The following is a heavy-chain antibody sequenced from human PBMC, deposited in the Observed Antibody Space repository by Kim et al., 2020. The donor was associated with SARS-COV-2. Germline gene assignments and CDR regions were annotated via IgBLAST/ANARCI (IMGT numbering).Heavy chain of an antibody. CDR3: ASLYGSGSYYKPSYYYYGMDV. J-gene: IGHJ6*02. V-gene: IGHV4-59*01. CDR1: GGSISSYY. CDR2: IYYSGST. Sequence: SETLSLTCTVSGGSISSYYWSWIRQPPGKGLEWIGYIYYSGSTNYNPSLKSRVTISVDTSKNQFSLKLSSVTAADTAVYYCASLYGSGSYYKPSYYYYGMDVWGQGTTVTVSS. D-gene: IGHD3-10*01.